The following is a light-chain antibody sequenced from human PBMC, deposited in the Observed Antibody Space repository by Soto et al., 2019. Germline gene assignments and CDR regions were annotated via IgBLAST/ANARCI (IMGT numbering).Light chain of an antibody. CDR3: TAWDDSLNGVV. V-gene: IGLV1-44*01. CDR2: LNN. CDR1: TSNIGSNT. J-gene: IGLJ3*02. Sequence: QSALTQPPSVSETPGQRVTISCSGSTSNIGSNTVSWYQQLPGTAPKLLMCLNNQRPSGVPDRFSGSKSGTSASLAISGLQSEEEADYYCTAWDDSLNGVVVGGGTKLTVL.